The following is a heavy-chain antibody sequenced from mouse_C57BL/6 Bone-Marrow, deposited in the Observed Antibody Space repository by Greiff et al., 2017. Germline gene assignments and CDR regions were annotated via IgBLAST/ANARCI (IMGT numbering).Heavy chain of an antibody. J-gene: IGHJ4*01. D-gene: IGHD3-3*01. Sequence: EVQLVESGGGLVQPGGSLKLSCAASGFTFSDYGMAWVRQAPRKGPEWVAFISNLAYSIYYADTVTGRFTISRENAKNTLYLEMSSLRSEDTAMYYCARQWADDGYAMDYWGQGTSVTVSS. CDR2: ISNLAYSI. CDR3: ARQWADDGYAMDY. CDR1: GFTFSDYG. V-gene: IGHV5-15*01.